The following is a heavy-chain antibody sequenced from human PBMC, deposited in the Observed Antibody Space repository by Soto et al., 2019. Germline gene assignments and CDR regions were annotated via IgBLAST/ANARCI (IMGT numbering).Heavy chain of an antibody. J-gene: IGHJ2*01. Sequence: GSLRLSCAASGVTFSDDYMSWIGQAPGKGLEWVSYISSSSSYTNYADSVKGRFTISRDNAKNSLYLQMNSLRAEDTAVYYCARTTSGYWYFDLWGRGTLVTVYS. D-gene: IGHD6-13*01. CDR2: ISSSSSYT. CDR3: ARTTSGYWYFDL. CDR1: GVTFSDDY. V-gene: IGHV3-11*06.